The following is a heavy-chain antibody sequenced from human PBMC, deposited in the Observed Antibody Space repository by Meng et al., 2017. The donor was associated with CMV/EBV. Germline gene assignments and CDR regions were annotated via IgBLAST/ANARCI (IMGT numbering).Heavy chain of an antibody. D-gene: IGHD2-2*03. V-gene: IGHV1-2*06. CDR2: INPNSAGT. J-gene: IGHJ4*02. CDR3: TRSWIDSFTPDFDY. Sequence: QLGQSGREVKEPGGSGKVSCKSSGYSFIGHYIHWVRQAAGQGLEWMGRINPNSAGTNYVEKFQGRVTMTRDTSNNIVYMELTRLTSDDTAVYYCTRSWIDSFTPDFDYWGQGTLVTVSS. CDR1: GYSFIGHY.